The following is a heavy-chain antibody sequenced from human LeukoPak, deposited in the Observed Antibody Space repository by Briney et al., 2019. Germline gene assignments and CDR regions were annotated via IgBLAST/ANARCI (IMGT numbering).Heavy chain of an antibody. D-gene: IGHD2-21*02. J-gene: IGHJ3*02. V-gene: IGHV4-31*03. CDR2: IYYGGST. CDR3: RRHSIVVVTAGAFET. Sequence: PSETLSLTCTVSGGSISSGGYYWSWIRQHPGKGLEWIGYIYYGGSTYYNPSLKSRVTISVDTSKNQFSLKLSSVTAADTAVYYGRRHSIVVVTAGAFETWAKGQWSPSLQ. CDR1: GGSISSGGYY.